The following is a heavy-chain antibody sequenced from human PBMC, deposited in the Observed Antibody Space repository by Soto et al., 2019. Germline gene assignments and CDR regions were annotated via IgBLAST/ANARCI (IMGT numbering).Heavy chain of an antibody. CDR3: AADRGSSWYGFGSYYYYGMDV. V-gene: IGHV1-58*01. D-gene: IGHD6-13*01. CDR1: GFTFTSSA. J-gene: IGHJ6*02. CDR2: IVVGSGNT. Sequence: SVKVSCKASGFTFTSSAVQWVRQARGQRLEWIGWIVVGSGNTNYAQKFQERVTITRDMSTSTAYMELSSLRSEDTAVYCCAADRGSSWYGFGSYYYYGMDVWGQGTTVTVSS.